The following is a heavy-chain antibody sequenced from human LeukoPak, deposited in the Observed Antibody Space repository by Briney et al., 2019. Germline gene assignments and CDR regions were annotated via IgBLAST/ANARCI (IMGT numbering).Heavy chain of an antibody. CDR1: GFTFSNYA. CDR3: AREPRHSGYDEDYFDY. Sequence: PGGSLRLSCAASGFTFSNYAMNWVRQAPGKGLEWVSSISSSSSYIYYADSVKGRFTISRDNAKNSLYLQMNSLRAEDTAVYYCAREPRHSGYDEDYFDYWGQGTLVTVSS. CDR2: ISSSSSYI. J-gene: IGHJ4*02. D-gene: IGHD5-12*01. V-gene: IGHV3-21*01.